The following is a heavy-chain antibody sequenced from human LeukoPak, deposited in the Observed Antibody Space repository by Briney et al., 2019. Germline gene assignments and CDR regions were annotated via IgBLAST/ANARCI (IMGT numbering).Heavy chain of an antibody. CDR1: GGSISSSNW. V-gene: IGHV4-4*02. J-gene: IGHJ6*03. Sequence: SETLSLTCAVSGGSISSSNWWSWVRQPPGKGLEWIGEIYHSGSTNYNPSLKSRVTISVDTSKNQFSLKLSSVTAADTAVYYCARWAVGYCSGGSCYPYYYYYMDVWGKGTTVTVSS. D-gene: IGHD2-15*01. CDR3: ARWAVGYCSGGSCYPYYYYYMDV. CDR2: IYHSGST.